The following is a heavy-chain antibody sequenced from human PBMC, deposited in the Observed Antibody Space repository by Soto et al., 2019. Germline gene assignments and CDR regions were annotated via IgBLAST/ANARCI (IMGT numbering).Heavy chain of an antibody. V-gene: IGHV3-9*01. CDR2: ISWNSGSI. J-gene: IGHJ3*01. Sequence: SLRLSCAASGFTFDDYAMHWVRQAPGKGLEWVSGISWNSGSIGYADSVKGRFTISRDNAKNSLYLQMNSLRAEDTALYYCAKAIGGPWGQGTMVTVSS. CDR3: AKAIGGP. CDR1: GFTFDDYA. D-gene: IGHD3-16*01.